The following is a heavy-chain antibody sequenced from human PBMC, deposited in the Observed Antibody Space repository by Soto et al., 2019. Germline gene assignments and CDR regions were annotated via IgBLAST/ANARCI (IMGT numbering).Heavy chain of an antibody. D-gene: IGHD5-12*01. Sequence: GASVKVSCKASGGTFSSYAISWVRQAPGQGLEWMGGIIPIFGTASYAQKFQGRVTITADESTSTAYMELSSLRSEDTAVYYCARCRDGYNWRFDPWGQGTLVTVSS. CDR3: ARCRDGYNWRFDP. V-gene: IGHV1-69*13. CDR1: GGTFSSYA. CDR2: IIPIFGTA. J-gene: IGHJ5*02.